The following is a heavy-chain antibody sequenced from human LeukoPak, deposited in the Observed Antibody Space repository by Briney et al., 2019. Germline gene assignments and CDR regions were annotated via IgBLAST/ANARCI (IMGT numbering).Heavy chain of an antibody. Sequence: SETLSLTCAVYGGSFSGYYWSWIRQPPGKGLEWIGEINHSGSTNYNPSLKSRITISVDTSKNQFSLQLTSVTAADTAVYYCGREGIRGPMDVWGKGITVTVSS. J-gene: IGHJ6*03. CDR1: GGSFSGYY. CDR2: INHSGST. D-gene: IGHD4-17*01. V-gene: IGHV4-34*01. CDR3: GREGIRGPMDV.